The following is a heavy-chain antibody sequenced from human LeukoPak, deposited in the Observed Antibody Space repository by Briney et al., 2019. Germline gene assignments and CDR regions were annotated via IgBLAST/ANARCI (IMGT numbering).Heavy chain of an antibody. V-gene: IGHV3-7*01. D-gene: IGHD2-8*01. Sequence: GGSLRLSCAASGFTFSSYWMTWVRQAPGKGLEWVANIKQDGSVKQYVGSVKGRFTISRDNAKNSLYLQMNSLRAEDTAVYYCARDTNGWNDYCGKGTLVTVSS. CDR1: GFTFSSYW. CDR2: IKQDGSVK. J-gene: IGHJ4*02. CDR3: ARDTNGWNDY.